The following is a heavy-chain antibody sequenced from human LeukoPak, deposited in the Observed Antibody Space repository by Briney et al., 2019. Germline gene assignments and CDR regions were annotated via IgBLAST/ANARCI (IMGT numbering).Heavy chain of an antibody. CDR3: ARGHGVVAASDDAFDI. CDR2: ISSSSSYI. CDR1: GFTSSSYS. Sequence: PGGSLRLSCAASGFTSSSYSMNWVRQAPGKGLEWVSSISSSSSYIYYADSMKGRFTISRDNAKKSLYLQMNSLRAEDTAVYYCARGHGVVAASDDAFDIWGQGTMVTVSS. V-gene: IGHV3-21*01. J-gene: IGHJ3*02. D-gene: IGHD2-2*01.